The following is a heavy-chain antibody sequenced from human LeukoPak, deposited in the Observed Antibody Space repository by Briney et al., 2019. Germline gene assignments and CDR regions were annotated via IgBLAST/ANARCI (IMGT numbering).Heavy chain of an antibody. CDR2: ISCDGSNK. Sequence: GGSLRLSCAASGFTFSSYGMHWVRQAPGKGLEWGAVISCDGSNKYCADCVKGRFTISRDNSKNTLYLKMNSLRTEDTAVYYCAKELRAYDFWSGSLAASFDYWGQGTLVTVSS. J-gene: IGHJ4*02. V-gene: IGHV3-30*18. CDR1: GFTFSSYG. D-gene: IGHD3-3*01. CDR3: AKELRAYDFWSGSLAASFDY.